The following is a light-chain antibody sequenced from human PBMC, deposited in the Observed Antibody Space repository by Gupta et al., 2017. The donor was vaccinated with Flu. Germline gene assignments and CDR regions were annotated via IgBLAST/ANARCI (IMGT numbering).Light chain of an antibody. CDR2: LGS. Sequence: DIVMTQSPLSLPVTPGEPASISCRSSQSLLHSNGYNYLDWYLQKPGQSPQLLIYLGSNRASGVPDRFSGSGSGTDFTLKISRVEAEDVGVYYYMQALQNRFGPGTKVDIK. CDR3: MQALQNR. J-gene: IGKJ3*01. V-gene: IGKV2-28*01. CDR1: QSLLHSNGYNY.